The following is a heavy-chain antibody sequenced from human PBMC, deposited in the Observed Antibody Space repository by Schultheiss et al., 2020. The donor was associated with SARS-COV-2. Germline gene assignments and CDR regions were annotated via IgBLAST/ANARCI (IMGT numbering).Heavy chain of an antibody. D-gene: IGHD3-9*01. CDR3: ARYDILTGNGMDV. CDR2: IIPIFGIA. Sequence: SVKVSCKASGGTFSSYAISWVRQAPGQGLEWMGRIIPIFGIANYAQKFQGRVTITADESTSTAYMELSSLRSEDTAVYYCARYDILTGNGMDVWGQGTTVTVSS. CDR1: GGTFSSYA. V-gene: IGHV1-69*13. J-gene: IGHJ6*02.